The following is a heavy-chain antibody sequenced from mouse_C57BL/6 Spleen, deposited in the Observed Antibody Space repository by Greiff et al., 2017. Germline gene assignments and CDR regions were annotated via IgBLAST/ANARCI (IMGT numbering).Heavy chain of an antibody. V-gene: IGHV1-58*01. J-gene: IGHJ2*01. CDR2: IYLGNGYT. D-gene: IGHD2-2*01. Sequence: EVQLQESGAELVRPGSSVKMSCKTSGYTFTSYGINWVKQRPGQGLEWIGNIYLGNGYTEYNEKFKGKATLTSDTSSSTAYMQLSSLTSEDSAIYFCARKGTYGYYLDYWGQGTTLTVSS. CDR1: GYTFTSYG. CDR3: ARKGTYGYYLDY.